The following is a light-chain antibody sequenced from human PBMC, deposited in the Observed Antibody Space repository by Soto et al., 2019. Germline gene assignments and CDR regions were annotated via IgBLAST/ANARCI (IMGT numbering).Light chain of an antibody. CDR3: QQYNSSPNT. V-gene: IGKV1-5*01. J-gene: IGKJ2*01. Sequence: DIQMTQSPSTLSASVGDRVTITCRASQSISSWLAWYQQKPRQAPKLLIYDASTLESGVPSRFSGSGFGTEFTLTISSLQPDDFATYYCQQYNSSPNTFGQGTKLEIK. CDR1: QSISSW. CDR2: DAS.